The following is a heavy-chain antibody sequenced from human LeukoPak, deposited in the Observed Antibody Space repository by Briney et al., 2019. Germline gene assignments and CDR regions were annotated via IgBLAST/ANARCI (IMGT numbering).Heavy chain of an antibody. CDR3: ARVGRRITMVRGVMRFDP. D-gene: IGHD3-10*01. Sequence: SVKVSCKASGYTFTSYGISWVRQAPGQGLEWMGWISAYNGNTNYAQKLQGRVTMTTDTSTSTAYMELRSLRSDDTAVYYCARVGRRITMVRGVMRFDPWGQGTLVTVSS. J-gene: IGHJ5*02. CDR2: ISAYNGNT. V-gene: IGHV1-18*01. CDR1: GYTFTSYG.